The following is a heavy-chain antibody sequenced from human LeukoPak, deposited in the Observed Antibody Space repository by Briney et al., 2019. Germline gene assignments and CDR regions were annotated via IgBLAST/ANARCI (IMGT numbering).Heavy chain of an antibody. Sequence: AGSLRLSCAASGFTFSNYGMHWVRQAPGKGLEWVSVISYDGSNKYYADSVKGRFTISRDNSKNTLYLQMNSLRAEDTAMYYCAKNSGSTALWGQGTLVTVSS. CDR1: GFTFSNYG. CDR2: ISYDGSNK. J-gene: IGHJ4*02. V-gene: IGHV3-30*18. D-gene: IGHD1-26*01. CDR3: AKNSGSTAL.